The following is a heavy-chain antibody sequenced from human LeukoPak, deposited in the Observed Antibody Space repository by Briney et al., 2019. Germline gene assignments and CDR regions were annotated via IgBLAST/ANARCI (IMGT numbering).Heavy chain of an antibody. CDR3: ARHGPSSGSFPSRNWFDP. D-gene: IGHD1-26*01. J-gene: IGHJ5*02. Sequence: GESLKISCKGSGYSFTSYWIGWVRQMPGKGLEWMGIIYPGDSHTRYSPFFQGQVTISADKSISTAYLQWSSLKASDTAMYYCARHGPSSGSFPSRNWFDPWAREPWSPSPQ. CDR1: GYSFTSYW. CDR2: IYPGDSHT. V-gene: IGHV5-51*01.